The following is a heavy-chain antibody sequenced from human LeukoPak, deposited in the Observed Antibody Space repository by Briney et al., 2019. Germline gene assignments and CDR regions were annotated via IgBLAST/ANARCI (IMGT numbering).Heavy chain of an antibody. V-gene: IGHV3-53*01. Sequence: GGSLRLSCAASGFAVSDYYMSWVRQAPGKGLEWVSVIYRGGDTYYADSVKGRFTISRDNAKNSLYLQMNSLRAEDTAVYYCARAGESEGAVAAAEFDYWGQGTLVTVSS. CDR1: GFAVSDYY. CDR2: IYRGGDT. CDR3: ARAGESEGAVAAAEFDY. J-gene: IGHJ4*02. D-gene: IGHD6-19*01.